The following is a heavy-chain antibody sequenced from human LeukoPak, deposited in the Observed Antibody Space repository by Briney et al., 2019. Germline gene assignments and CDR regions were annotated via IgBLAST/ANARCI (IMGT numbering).Heavy chain of an antibody. CDR3: ARYYYDRSGYLTEGDYFDS. CDR1: GGSLSTYY. J-gene: IGHJ4*02. D-gene: IGHD3-22*01. Sequence: PSETLSLTCTVSGGSLSTYYWSWIRQPPGKGLEWIGYIYYSGDTNYTPSLKSRVTISIDTSKNQFSLKLTSVTAADTAVYYCARYYYDRSGYLTEGDYFDSWGQGILVTVSS. CDR2: IYYSGDT. V-gene: IGHV4-59*01.